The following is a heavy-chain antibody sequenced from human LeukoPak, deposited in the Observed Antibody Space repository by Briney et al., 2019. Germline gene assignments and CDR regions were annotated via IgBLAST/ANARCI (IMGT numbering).Heavy chain of an antibody. V-gene: IGHV4-34*01. CDR2: INHSGNT. D-gene: IGHD5-18*01. J-gene: IGHJ4*02. Sequence: SETLSLTCAIYGGSFSGYHWSWIRQPPGKGLEWIGEINHSGNTNYKPSLKSRVTISVDTSKNQFSLKLSSVTAADTAVYYCATLRGYSYGTFDYWGQGTLVTVSS. CDR3: ATLRGYSYGTFDY. CDR1: GGSFSGYH.